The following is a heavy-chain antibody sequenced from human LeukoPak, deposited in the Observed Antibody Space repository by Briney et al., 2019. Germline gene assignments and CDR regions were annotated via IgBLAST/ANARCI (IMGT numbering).Heavy chain of an antibody. CDR3: ARLITMSTPYYFDY. CDR2: IYYSGST. CDR1: GGSISSGSYY. Sequence: PSETLSPTCTVSGGSISSGSYYWGWIRQPPGKGLEWIGSIYYSGSTYYNPSLKSRVTISVDTSKNQFSLKLSSVTAADTAVYYCARLITMSTPYYFDYWGQGTLVTVSS. J-gene: IGHJ4*02. D-gene: IGHD3-10*02. V-gene: IGHV4-39*01.